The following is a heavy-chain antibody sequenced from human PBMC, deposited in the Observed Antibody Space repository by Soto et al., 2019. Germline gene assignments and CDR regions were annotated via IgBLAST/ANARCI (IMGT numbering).Heavy chain of an antibody. Sequence: VQLVESGGGVVQPGRSLRLSCVASGFLFDTYGMHWVRQTPGKGLEWVAIISYDGSHKEYADSVKGRFAISRDNSENTLYLQMNNLGVEDTALYYCATSASSDLWGQGTQVTVSS. D-gene: IGHD1-26*01. V-gene: IGHV3-30*03. J-gene: IGHJ4*02. CDR2: ISYDGSHK. CDR1: GFLFDTYG. CDR3: ATSASSDL.